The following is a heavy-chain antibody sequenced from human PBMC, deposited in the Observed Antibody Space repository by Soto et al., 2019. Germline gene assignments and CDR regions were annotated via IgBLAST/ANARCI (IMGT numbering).Heavy chain of an antibody. Sequence: EVQLVESGGGLIQPGGSLRLSCAASGFIVRSYYMSWVRQAPGKGLEWVSVIYSGGSTYYADSVKGRFTISRDDSKNTVFLQMNSLRAEDTAVYYCVRDLRLWHEGSGYWGQGTLVTVSS. CDR3: VRDLRLWHEGSGY. J-gene: IGHJ4*02. CDR2: IYSGGST. D-gene: IGHD2-21*01. CDR1: GFIVRSYY. V-gene: IGHV3-53*01.